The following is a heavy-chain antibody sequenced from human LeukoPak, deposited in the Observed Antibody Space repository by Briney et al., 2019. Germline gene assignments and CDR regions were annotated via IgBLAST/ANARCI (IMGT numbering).Heavy chain of an antibody. D-gene: IGHD2-21*01. CDR3: ATGEGH. CDR2: IKQDGSAK. J-gene: IGHJ4*02. Sequence: GGPLGLSVSASDFIFSGDGMNWFGQAPGKGLEWVATIKQDGSAKYYVDSVKGRFTISRDNAKKTLYLEMNTLRAEDTAVYYCATGEGHWGQGTLVTVSS. CDR1: DFIFSGDG. V-gene: IGHV3-7*01.